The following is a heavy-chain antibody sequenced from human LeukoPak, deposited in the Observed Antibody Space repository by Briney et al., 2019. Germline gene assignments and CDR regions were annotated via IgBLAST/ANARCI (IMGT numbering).Heavy chain of an antibody. D-gene: IGHD1-26*01. J-gene: IGHJ6*02. CDR3: AIDRGGIVGATTVDYYYYGMDV. CDR1: GGTFSSYA. V-gene: IGHV1-69*13. Sequence: SVKVSCKASGGTFSSYAISWVRQAPGQGLEWMGGIIPIFGTANYAQKFQGRVAITADESTSTAYMELSSLRSEDTAVYYCAIDRGGIVGATTVDYYYYGMDVWGQGTTVTVSS. CDR2: IIPIFGTA.